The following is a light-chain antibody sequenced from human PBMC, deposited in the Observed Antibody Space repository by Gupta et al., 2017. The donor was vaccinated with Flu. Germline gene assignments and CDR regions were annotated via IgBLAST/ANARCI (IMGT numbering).Light chain of an antibody. CDR3: WQDCSSPVT. J-gene: IGKJ5*01. CDR1: RSFSSGY. CDR2: GTF. V-gene: IGKV3-20*01. Sequence: ELVLTQSPGTLSLSPGERATLSCRASRSFSSGYLAWYQQKPGQAPRLLIYGTFTSATGILDTISGSRSAGALTLTIIRLDPPDFAVYCCWQDCSSPVTFGQGTRLDTK.